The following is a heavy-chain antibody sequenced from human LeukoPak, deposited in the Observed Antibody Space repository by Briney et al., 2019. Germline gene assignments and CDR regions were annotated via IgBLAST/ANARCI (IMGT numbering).Heavy chain of an antibody. V-gene: IGHV4-38-2*02. CDR1: GYSISSGYY. J-gene: IGHJ3*01. Sequence: PSETLSLTCTVSGYSISSGYYWGWIRQPPGKGLEWIGSIYHSGRTFYNPSLKSRVTISVDTSKNQFSLKLTSVTAADTAVYYCARAKQWGDAFDVWGQGTMVTVSS. CDR2: IYHSGRT. CDR3: ARAKQWGDAFDV. D-gene: IGHD1-26*01.